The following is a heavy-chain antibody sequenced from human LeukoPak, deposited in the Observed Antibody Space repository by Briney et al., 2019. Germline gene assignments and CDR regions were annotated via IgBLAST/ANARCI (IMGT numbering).Heavy chain of an antibody. J-gene: IGHJ4*02. CDR1: GFFFNTYG. V-gene: IGHV3-33*01. D-gene: IGHD1-14*01. CDR2: IWLDGSAT. CDR3: VRDLNREDFDY. Sequence: GGSLRLSCATSGFFFNTYGMHWVRQAPGKGLEWVAIIWLDGSATYYGNSVKGRFTVSRDNSNNTLYLQMNSLRVEDTAVYYCVRDLNREDFDYWGQGTLVAVSS.